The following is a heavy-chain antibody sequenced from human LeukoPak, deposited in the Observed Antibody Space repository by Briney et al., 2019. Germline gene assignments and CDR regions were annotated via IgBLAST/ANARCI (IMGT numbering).Heavy chain of an antibody. CDR3: ARDQCSSTSCIWFDP. J-gene: IGHJ5*02. V-gene: IGHV4-38-2*02. CDR1: GYSISSPYY. D-gene: IGHD2-2*01. CDR2: MYHSGST. Sequence: SETLSLTCTVSGYSISSPYYWGWIRQPPGKGLEWIGSMYHSGSTYYNPSLKSRVTISVDTSKNQFSLKLSSVTAADTAVYYCARDQCSSTSCIWFDPWGQGTLVTVSS.